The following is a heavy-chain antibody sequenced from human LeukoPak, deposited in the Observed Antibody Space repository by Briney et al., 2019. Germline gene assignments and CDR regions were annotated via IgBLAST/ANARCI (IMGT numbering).Heavy chain of an antibody. CDR3: TTDPGWLHLLLDY. V-gene: IGHV3-15*01. CDR1: GFTFSNAW. CDR2: IKSKTDGGTT. D-gene: IGHD5-24*01. Sequence: GGSLRLSCAASGFTFSNAWMSWVRQAPGKGLEWVGRIKSKTDGGTTDYAAPVKGRFTISRDDSKNTLYLQMNSLKTEDTAVYYCTTDPGWLHLLLDYWGQGTLVTVSS. J-gene: IGHJ4*02.